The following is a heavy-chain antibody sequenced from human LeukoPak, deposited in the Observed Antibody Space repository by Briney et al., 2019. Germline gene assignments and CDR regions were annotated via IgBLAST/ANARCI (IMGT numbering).Heavy chain of an antibody. CDR3: ARDPYSSSWYTYYYYGMDV. V-gene: IGHV1-8*01. CDR2: MNPNSGNT. Sequence: ASVKVACKASGYTFTSYDINWVRQATGQGLEWMGWMNPNSGNTGYAQKLQGRVTMTRNTSISTAYMELSSLRSEDTAVYYCARDPYSSSWYTYYYYGMDVWGQGTTVTVSS. D-gene: IGHD6-13*01. J-gene: IGHJ6*02. CDR1: GYTFTSYD.